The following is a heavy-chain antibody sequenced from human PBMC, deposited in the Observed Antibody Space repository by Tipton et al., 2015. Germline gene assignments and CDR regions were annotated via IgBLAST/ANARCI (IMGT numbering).Heavy chain of an antibody. CDR2: IYYSGGT. D-gene: IGHD3-3*01. Sequence: TLSLTCTVSGGSINSNGHYWSWIRQHPRKGLEWIGYIYYSGGTYYNPSLKSRVTISVDMSKDQFSLTLNSVTAADTAVYYCARGRGNWSGYPVDYWGQGTLVTVSS. CDR1: GGSINSNGHY. V-gene: IGHV4-31*03. CDR3: ARGRGNWSGYPVDY. J-gene: IGHJ4*02.